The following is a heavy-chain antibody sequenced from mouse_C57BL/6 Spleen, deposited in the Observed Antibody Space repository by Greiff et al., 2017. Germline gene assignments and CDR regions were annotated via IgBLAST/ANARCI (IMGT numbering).Heavy chain of an antibody. D-gene: IGHD1-1*01. J-gene: IGHJ4*01. CDR1: GYAFTNYL. Sequence: VQRVESGAELVRPGTSVKVSCKASGYAFTNYLIEWVKQRPGQGLEWIGVINPGSGGTNYNEKFKGKATLTADKSSSTAYMQLSSLTSEDSAVYFCARESTDYYAMDYWGQGTSVTVSS. CDR3: ARESTDYYAMDY. V-gene: IGHV1-54*01. CDR2: INPGSGGT.